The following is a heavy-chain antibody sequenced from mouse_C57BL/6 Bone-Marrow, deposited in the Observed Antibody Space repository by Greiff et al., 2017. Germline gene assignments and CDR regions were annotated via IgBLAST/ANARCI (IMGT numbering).Heavy chain of an antibody. CDR1: GFTFSDYY. V-gene: IGHV5-12*01. CDR3: ARHAGFAY. Sequence: EVKLVESGGGLVQPGGSLKLSCAASGFTFSDYYMYWVRQTPETRLEWVAYISNGGGSTYYPDTVKGRFTISRDNAKNTLYLQMSRLKSEDTAMYYCARHAGFAYWGQGTLVTVSA. CDR2: ISNGGGST. J-gene: IGHJ3*01.